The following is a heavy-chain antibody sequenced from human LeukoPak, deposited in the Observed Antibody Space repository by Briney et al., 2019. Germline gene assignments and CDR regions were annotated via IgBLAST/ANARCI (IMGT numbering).Heavy chain of an antibody. J-gene: IGHJ4*02. V-gene: IGHV3-7*04. CDR3: ARERHDYIWGTYRPVFDY. CDR1: EFTFSAYA. CDR2: IKQDGSEK. D-gene: IGHD3-16*02. Sequence: PGGPLRLSCDASEFTFSAYAMTWVRQAPGKGLESVANIKQDGSEKYYVDSVKGRFTISRENAKNSLYLQMNSLRAEDTAVYYCARERHDYIWGTYRPVFDYWGQGTLVTVSS.